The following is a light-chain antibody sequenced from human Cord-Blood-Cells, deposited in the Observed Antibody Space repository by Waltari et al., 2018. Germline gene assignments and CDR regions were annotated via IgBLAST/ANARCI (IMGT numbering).Light chain of an antibody. CDR2: AAS. Sequence: DIQMTPSPSPLSASVGDRVPITCRASQSISSYLNWYQQKPGKAPKLLIYAASSLQSGVPSRFSGSGSGTDFTLTISSLQPEDFATYYCQQSYSTPFTFGPGTKVDIK. V-gene: IGKV1-39*01. CDR3: QQSYSTPFT. CDR1: QSISSY. J-gene: IGKJ3*01.